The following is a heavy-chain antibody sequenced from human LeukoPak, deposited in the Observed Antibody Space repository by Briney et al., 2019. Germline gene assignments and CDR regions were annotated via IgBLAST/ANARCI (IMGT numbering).Heavy chain of an antibody. CDR3: ARSRYRPIFDY. CDR1: GFTFSTFW. CDR2: ISSSGSTI. V-gene: IGHV3-48*04. J-gene: IGHJ4*02. D-gene: IGHD5-18*01. Sequence: GGSLRLSCAASGFTFSTFWMNWVRQAPGKGLEWVSYISSSGSTIYYADSVKGRFTISRDNAKNSLYLQMNSLRAEDTAVYYCARSRYRPIFDYWGQGTLVTVSS.